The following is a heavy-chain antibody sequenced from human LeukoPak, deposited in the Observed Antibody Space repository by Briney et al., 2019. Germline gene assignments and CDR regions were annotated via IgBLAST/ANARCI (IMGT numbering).Heavy chain of an antibody. CDR2: INWSGGST. CDR3: ARAPITSPFYFDH. CDR1: GFGFGDHG. V-gene: IGHV3-20*04. D-gene: IGHD2-2*01. J-gene: IGHJ4*02. Sequence: GGSLRLSCSASGFGFGDHGMSWVRQVPGKGLEWVSGINWSGGSTGYADPVRGRFTISRDNAKNSLYLPMDSLTAEDTALYYCARAPITSPFYFDHWGQGTLVTVSS.